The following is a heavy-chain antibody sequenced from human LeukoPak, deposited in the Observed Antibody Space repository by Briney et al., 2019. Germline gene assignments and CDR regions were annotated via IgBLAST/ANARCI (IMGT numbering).Heavy chain of an antibody. CDR2: ISYDGSNK. Sequence: GRSLRLSCAASGFTFSSYAMHWVRQAPGKGLEWVAVISYDGSNKYYADSVKGRFTISRDNSKNTLYLQMNSLRAEDTAVYYCARDRGMVRGVIHWGQGTLVTVSS. D-gene: IGHD3-10*01. CDR3: ARDRGMVRGVIH. J-gene: IGHJ4*02. CDR1: GFTFSSYA. V-gene: IGHV3-30-3*01.